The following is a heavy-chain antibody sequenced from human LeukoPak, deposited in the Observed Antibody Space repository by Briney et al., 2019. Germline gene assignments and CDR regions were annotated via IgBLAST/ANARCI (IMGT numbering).Heavy chain of an antibody. CDR2: TNSDNGNT. CDR3: ARGSGSTWWDLFDY. J-gene: IGHJ4*02. Sequence: ASVKVSCEASGYTFRSYAISWVRQAPGQGLEWLGWTNSDNGNTNYAQKFQGRVTMTTDTSTSTAYMELRSLRFDDTAVYFCARGSGSTWWDLFDYWGQGTLVTVSS. CDR1: GYTFRSYA. V-gene: IGHV1-18*01. D-gene: IGHD6-13*01.